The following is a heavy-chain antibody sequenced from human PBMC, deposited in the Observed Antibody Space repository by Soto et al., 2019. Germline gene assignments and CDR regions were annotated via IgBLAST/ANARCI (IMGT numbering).Heavy chain of an antibody. CDR1: GYTLTELS. Sequence: QVQLVQSGAEVKKPGASVKVSCKVSGYTLTELSMHWVRQAPGKGLEWMGGFDPEDGETIYAQKFQGRVTMTEDTSTDTAYMEVSSLRSEDTAVYYCATATTEQLEKVQGDYYYYGMDVWGQGTTVTVSS. D-gene: IGHD6-13*01. CDR2: FDPEDGET. CDR3: ATATTEQLEKVQGDYYYYGMDV. V-gene: IGHV1-24*01. J-gene: IGHJ6*02.